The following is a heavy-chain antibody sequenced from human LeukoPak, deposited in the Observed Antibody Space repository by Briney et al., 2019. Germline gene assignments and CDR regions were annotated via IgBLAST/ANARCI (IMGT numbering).Heavy chain of an antibody. D-gene: IGHD2-2*01. CDR3: ARADCSSTSCSPNYYYYYYMDV. CDR1: GGSISSSSYY. CDR2: IYYSGST. V-gene: IGHV4-39*07. J-gene: IGHJ6*03. Sequence: SETLSLTCTVSGGSISSSSYYWGWIRQPPGKGLEWIGSIYYSGSTYYNPSLKSRVTISVDTSKNQFSLKLSSVTAADTAVYYCARADCSSTSCSPNYYYYYYMDVWGKGTTVTVSS.